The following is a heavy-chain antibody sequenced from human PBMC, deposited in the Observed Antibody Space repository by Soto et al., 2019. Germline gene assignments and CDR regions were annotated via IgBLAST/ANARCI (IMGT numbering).Heavy chain of an antibody. Sequence: GGSLRLSCAASGFTFSDYYMSWIRQAPGKGLEWGSYISSSSSYTNYADSVKGRFTISGDNAKNSPYLQMNSQRAEDTAVYYCAAALTALGEWVLGGGYHFDYWGQGTLVTVSS. CDR1: GFTFSDYY. J-gene: IGHJ4*02. CDR2: ISSSSSYT. CDR3: AAALTALGEWVLGGGYHFDY. V-gene: IGHV3-11*06. D-gene: IGHD3-3*01.